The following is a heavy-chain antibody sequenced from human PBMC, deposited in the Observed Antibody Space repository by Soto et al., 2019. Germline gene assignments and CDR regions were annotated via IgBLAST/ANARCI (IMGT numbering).Heavy chain of an antibody. Sequence: GGSLRLSCTASGFTFGAYAMSWFRQAPGKGLEWVGFIRSKAYGGTTEYAASVKGRFTISRDDSKSIAYLQMNSLKTEDTAVYYCTRDQGYCSGGSCYGYYYYGMDVWGQGTTVTVSS. CDR2: IRSKAYGGTT. J-gene: IGHJ6*02. D-gene: IGHD2-15*01. CDR3: TRDQGYCSGGSCYGYYYYGMDV. V-gene: IGHV3-49*03. CDR1: GFTFGAYA.